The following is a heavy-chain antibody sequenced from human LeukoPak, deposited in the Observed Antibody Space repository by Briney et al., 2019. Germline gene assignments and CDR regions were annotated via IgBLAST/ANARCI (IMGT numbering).Heavy chain of an antibody. D-gene: IGHD1-26*01. Sequence: PGGSLRLSCAASGFTFSSYAMSWVRQAPGKGLEWVSAISGSGGSTYYADSVKGRFTISGDNSKNTLYLQMNSLRAEDTAVYYCAKDMMVFTVGATNFDYWGQGTLVTVSS. CDR1: GFTFSSYA. J-gene: IGHJ4*02. V-gene: IGHV3-23*01. CDR2: ISGSGGST. CDR3: AKDMMVFTVGATNFDY.